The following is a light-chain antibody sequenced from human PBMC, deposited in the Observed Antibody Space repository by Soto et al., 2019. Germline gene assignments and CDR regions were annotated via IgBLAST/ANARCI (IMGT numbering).Light chain of an antibody. V-gene: IGLV2-14*01. CDR1: SSDVGNYNY. J-gene: IGLJ1*01. CDR2: YVS. CDR3: NSYTGSSTPYV. Sequence: QSLLTQPASVSRSPGQSITISCTGTSSDVGNYNYVSWYQQHPGKAPKLMIYYVSYRPPGVSNRFSGSKSGNTASLTTSGLQAEDEADYYCNSYTGSSTPYVFGTGTKVTVL.